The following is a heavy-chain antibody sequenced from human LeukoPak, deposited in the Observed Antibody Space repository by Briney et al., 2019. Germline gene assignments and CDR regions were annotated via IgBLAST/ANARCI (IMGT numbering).Heavy chain of an antibody. J-gene: IGHJ4*02. CDR3: ARDSYYDFWSGYSYFDY. Sequence: SETLSLTCTVSGYSISSGYYWGWIRQPPGKGLEWIGSIYHRGSTYYNPSLKSRVTISVDTSKNQFSLKLSSVTAADTAVYYCARDSYYDFWSGYSYFDYWGQGTLVTVSS. CDR2: IYHRGST. CDR1: GYSISSGYY. D-gene: IGHD3-3*01. V-gene: IGHV4-38-2*02.